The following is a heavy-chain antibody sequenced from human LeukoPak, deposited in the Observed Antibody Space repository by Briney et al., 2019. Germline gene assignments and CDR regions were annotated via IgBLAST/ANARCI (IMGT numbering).Heavy chain of an antibody. CDR3: ARVSGRYSGSYYDYYYYYGMDV. V-gene: IGHV4-59*01. D-gene: IGHD1-26*01. CDR1: GGSISSYY. J-gene: IGHJ6*02. Sequence: PSETLSLTCTVSGGSISSYYWSWIRQPPGKGLEWIGYIYYSGSTNYNPSLKSRVTISVDTSKNQFSLKLSSVTAADTAVYYCARVSGRYSGSYYDYYYYYGMDVWGQGTTVTVSS. CDR2: IYYSGST.